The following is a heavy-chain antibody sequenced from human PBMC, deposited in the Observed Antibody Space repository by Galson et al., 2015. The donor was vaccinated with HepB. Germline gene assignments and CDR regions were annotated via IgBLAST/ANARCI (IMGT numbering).Heavy chain of an antibody. CDR1: GSTFSVYY. CDR3: ARGVLPPALDY. Sequence: SVKVSCKASGSTFSVYYIHWVRQAPGQGLEWMGWIIPNSGGTTYSQKFQGRVTMTRDTSINTAYMELSSLRSDDAAVYYCARGVLPPALDYWGQGTLVTVSS. J-gene: IGHJ4*02. D-gene: IGHD2-2*01. V-gene: IGHV1-2*02. CDR2: IIPNSGGT.